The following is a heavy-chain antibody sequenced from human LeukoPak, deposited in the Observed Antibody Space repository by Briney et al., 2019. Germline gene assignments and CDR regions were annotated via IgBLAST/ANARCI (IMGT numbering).Heavy chain of an antibody. V-gene: IGHV1-46*01. D-gene: IGHD3-22*01. J-gene: IGHJ4*02. CDR2: INPSGGST. Sequence: ASVKVSCKASGYTFTRYYMHWVRQAPGQGLEWMGIINPSGGSTRYAQKFQGRVTMTRDTSTSTVYMELSSLRPEVTAVYYCVRDYDSSGYFDYWGQGTLVTVSS. CDR1: GYTFTRYY. CDR3: VRDYDSSGYFDY.